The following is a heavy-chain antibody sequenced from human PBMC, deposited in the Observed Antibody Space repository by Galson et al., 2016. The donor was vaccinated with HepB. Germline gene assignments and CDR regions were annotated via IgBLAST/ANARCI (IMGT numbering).Heavy chain of an antibody. D-gene: IGHD6-19*01. Sequence: SLRLSCATSGFTFTDYPMTWVRQAPGKGLEWVSTVGTGHFTHYADPVKGRFIVSRDNSENTLYLQMNSLRADDTALYFCAREGYSSGHCGAFDIWGRGTVVTVS. V-gene: IGHV3-23*01. CDR3: AREGYSSGHCGAFDI. J-gene: IGHJ3*02. CDR1: GFTFTDYP. CDR2: VGTGHFT.